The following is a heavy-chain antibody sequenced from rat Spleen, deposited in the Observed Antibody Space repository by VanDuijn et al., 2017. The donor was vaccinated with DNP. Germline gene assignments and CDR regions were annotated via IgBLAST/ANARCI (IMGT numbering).Heavy chain of an antibody. CDR1: GYSITNSHR. CDR2: INSAGTT. Sequence: EVQLQESGPGLVKPSQSLSLTCSVTGYSITNSHRWNWMRKFPNNKLEWMGYINSAGTTKYNPSLKSRISITRDTSKNQFFLQVNSETTEDTATYYCARSIFNYGYNSYWYFDFWGPGTMVTVSS. CDR3: ARSIFNYGYNSYWYFDF. J-gene: IGHJ1*01. D-gene: IGHD1-9*01. V-gene: IGHV3-3*01.